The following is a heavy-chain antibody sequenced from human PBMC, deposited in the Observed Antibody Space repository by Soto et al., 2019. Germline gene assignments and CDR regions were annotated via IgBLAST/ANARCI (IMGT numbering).Heavy chain of an antibody. CDR3: ARDRVPGVVVAAAVYYYYYMDV. CDR2: ISSSSSTI. J-gene: IGHJ6*03. D-gene: IGHD2-15*01. V-gene: IGHV3-48*01. Sequence: GGSLRLSCAASGFTFSSYSMNWVRQAPGKGLEWVSYISSSSSTIYYADSVKGRFTISRDNAKNSLYLQMNSLRAEDTAVYYCARDRVPGVVVAAAVYYYYYMDVWGKGTTVTVSS. CDR1: GFTFSSYS.